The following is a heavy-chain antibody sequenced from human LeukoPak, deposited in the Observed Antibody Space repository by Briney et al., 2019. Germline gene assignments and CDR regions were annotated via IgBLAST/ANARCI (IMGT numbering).Heavy chain of an antibody. J-gene: IGHJ4*02. CDR1: GGTFSSYA. CDR3: ATLPRWLQLSGTDFDY. CDR2: IIPIFGTA. D-gene: IGHD5-24*01. V-gene: IGHV1-69*06. Sequence: ASVKVSCKASGGTFSSYAISWVRRAPGQGLEWMGGIIPIFGTANYAQKFQGRVTITADKSTSTAYMELSSLRSEDTAVYYCATLPRWLQLSGTDFDYWGQGTLVTVSS.